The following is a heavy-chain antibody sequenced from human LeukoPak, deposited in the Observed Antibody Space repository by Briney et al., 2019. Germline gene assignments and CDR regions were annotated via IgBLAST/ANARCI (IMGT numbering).Heavy chain of an antibody. CDR2: INERATII. Sequence: GGSLRLSCAASGFSFRNYWMHWVRQAPGKGLEWVSRINERATIISYADSVKGRFTISRENARNTLYLQMNSLTAEDTAVYYCVRDLILVWTPGDDFDHWGQGTLVTVSS. J-gene: IGHJ4*02. CDR1: GFSFRNYW. V-gene: IGHV3-74*01. CDR3: VRDLILVWTPGDDFDH. D-gene: IGHD3-16*01.